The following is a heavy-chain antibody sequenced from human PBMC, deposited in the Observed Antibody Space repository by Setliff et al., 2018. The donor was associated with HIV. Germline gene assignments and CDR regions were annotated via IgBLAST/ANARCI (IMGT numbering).Heavy chain of an antibody. D-gene: IGHD5-18*01. Sequence: SETLSLTCTVSGGSISSSSYYWGWIRQPPGKGLEWIGNIYYSGSTYYNPSLRSRVTISVDTSKNQFSLKRSSVTAADTAVYYCARLNPPPQPQLWYEKGGDYWGQGTLVTVSS. J-gene: IGHJ4*02. V-gene: IGHV4-39*01. CDR2: IYYSGST. CDR3: ARLNPPPQPQLWYEKGGDY. CDR1: GGSISSSSYY.